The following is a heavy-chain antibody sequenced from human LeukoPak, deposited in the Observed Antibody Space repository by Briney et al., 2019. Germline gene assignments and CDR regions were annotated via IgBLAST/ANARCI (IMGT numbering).Heavy chain of an antibody. Sequence: SGGSLRLSCAASGFTFSSYSMNWVRQAPGKGLEWVSSISSSSSSYIYYADSVKGRFTISRDNAKNSLYLQMNSLRAEDTAVYYCAREALTGYPRSFPNWGQGTLVTVSS. J-gene: IGHJ4*02. CDR2: ISSSSSSYI. CDR1: GFTFSSYS. V-gene: IGHV3-21*01. D-gene: IGHD3-9*01. CDR3: AREALTGYPRSFPN.